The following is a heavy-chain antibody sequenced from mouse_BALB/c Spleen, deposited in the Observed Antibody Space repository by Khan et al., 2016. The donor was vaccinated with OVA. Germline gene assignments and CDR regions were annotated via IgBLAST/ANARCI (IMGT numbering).Heavy chain of an antibody. CDR3: ARGTFAY. CDR2: IDPFNADT. CDR1: DYSFTSYY. V-gene: IGHV1S135*01. J-gene: IGHJ3*01. Sequence: VQLQQPGPELMKPGASVKISCKASDYSFTSYYMHWMKQSHGKSLEWIGYIDPFNADTDYNQKFKGKATLTVDKSSNTAYMHLTSLTSEYSAVYYCARGTFAYWGQGTLVTVSA. D-gene: IGHD3-3*01.